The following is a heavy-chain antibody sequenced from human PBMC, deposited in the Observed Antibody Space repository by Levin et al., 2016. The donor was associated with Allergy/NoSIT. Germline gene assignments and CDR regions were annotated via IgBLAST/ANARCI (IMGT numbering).Heavy chain of an antibody. CDR1: GYSFTSYW. Sequence: GESLKISCKGSGYSFTSYWIGWVRQMPGKGLEWMGIIYPDDSDTRYSPSFRGQVTISADKSISTAYLQWSSLRASDTAMYYCVRTKYVDTAMVTERKFDYWGQGTLVTVSS. D-gene: IGHD5-18*01. J-gene: IGHJ4*02. V-gene: IGHV5-51*01. CDR3: VRTKYVDTAMVTERKFDY. CDR2: IYPDDSDT.